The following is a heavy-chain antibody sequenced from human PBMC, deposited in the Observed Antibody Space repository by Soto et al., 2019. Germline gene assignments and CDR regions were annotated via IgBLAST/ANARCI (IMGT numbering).Heavy chain of an antibody. CDR1: GGSIISSPDW. D-gene: IGHD6-19*01. V-gene: IGHV4-39*01. CDR2: IYRDGAT. Sequence: TLSLTCTVSGGSIISSPDWWGWVRQPPGKGPEWIASIYRDGATYYNPSLNSRVTVSVDSSKNHFSLRVTSVTAADTAVYYCARHLYSGDSSGSFGYWGPGALVTVSS. CDR3: ARHLYSGDSSGSFGY. J-gene: IGHJ4*02.